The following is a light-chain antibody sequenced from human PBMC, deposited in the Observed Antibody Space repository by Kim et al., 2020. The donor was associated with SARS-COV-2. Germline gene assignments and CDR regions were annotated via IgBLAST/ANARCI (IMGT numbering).Light chain of an antibody. CDR3: GTWDSSLSAGGV. CDR2: DNN. CDR1: SSNIGNNY. V-gene: IGLV1-51*01. J-gene: IGLJ1*01. Sequence: QKVPISGSGSSSNIGNNYVSWYQQLPGTAPKLLIYDNNKRPSGIPDRFSGSKSGTSATLGITGLQTGDEADYYCGTWDSSLSAGGVFGTGTKVTVL.